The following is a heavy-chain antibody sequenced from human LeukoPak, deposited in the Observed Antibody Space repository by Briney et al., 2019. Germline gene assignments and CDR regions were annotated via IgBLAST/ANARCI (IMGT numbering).Heavy chain of an antibody. CDR3: ARHAMVRGVIITFKNNWFDP. Sequence: SDTLSLTCTVSGGSISSYYWSWIRQPAGKGLEWIGRIYTSGSTNYNPSLKSRVTISVDTSKNQFSLKLSSVTAADTAVYYCARHAMVRGVIITFKNNWFDPWGQGTLVTVSS. V-gene: IGHV4-4*07. CDR1: GGSISSYY. D-gene: IGHD3-10*01. CDR2: IYTSGST. J-gene: IGHJ5*02.